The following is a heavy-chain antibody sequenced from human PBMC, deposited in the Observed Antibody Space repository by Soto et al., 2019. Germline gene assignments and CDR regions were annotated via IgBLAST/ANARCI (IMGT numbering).Heavy chain of an antibody. CDR2: LIPILGIA. D-gene: IGHD5-12*01. Sequence: PEKGLEWMGRLIPILGIANSAQKFQGIVTITADKSTSTAYMELSSLRSEDTAVYFCARVNRGPYDQNASDILGHGTLVTVS. V-gene: IGHV1-69*04. J-gene: IGHJ3*02. CDR3: ARVNRGPYDQNASDI.